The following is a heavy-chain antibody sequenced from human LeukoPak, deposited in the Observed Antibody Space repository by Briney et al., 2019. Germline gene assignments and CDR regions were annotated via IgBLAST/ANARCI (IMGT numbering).Heavy chain of an antibody. V-gene: IGHV1-2*02. J-gene: IGHJ4*02. CDR1: GYTFTGYY. CDR3: ARYSSSTSTFDY. CDR2: INPNSGGT. Sequence: ASVKVSCKASGYTFTGYYMHWVRQAPGQGLEWMGWINPNSGGTNYAQKFQGRVTMTRDTSISTAYMELSRLRSDDTAVYYCARYSSSTSTFDYWGQGTLVTVSS. D-gene: IGHD6-6*01.